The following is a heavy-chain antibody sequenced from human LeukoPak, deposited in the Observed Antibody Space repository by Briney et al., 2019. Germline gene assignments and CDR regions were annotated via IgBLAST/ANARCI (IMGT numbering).Heavy chain of an antibody. CDR1: GGTFSSYA. CDR2: SIPILGIA. CDR3: ARYISVAGTGAYYDY. D-gene: IGHD6-19*01. Sequence: SVKVSCKASGGTFSSYAISWVRQAPGQGLERMGRSIPILGIANYAQKFQGRVTITADKSTSTAYMELSSLRSEDTAVYYCARYISVAGTGAYYDYWGQGTLVTVFS. V-gene: IGHV1-69*04. J-gene: IGHJ4*02.